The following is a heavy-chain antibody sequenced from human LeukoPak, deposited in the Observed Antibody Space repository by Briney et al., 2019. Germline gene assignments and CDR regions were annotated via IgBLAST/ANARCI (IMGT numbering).Heavy chain of an antibody. CDR3: ARDSRSSGFNWFDP. CDR2: ISAYNGNT. CDR1: GYTFTSYG. V-gene: IGHV1-18*01. Sequence: ASVKVSCKASGYTFTSYGISWVRQAPGQGLEWMGWISAYNGNTNYAQKLQGRVTMTTDTSTSTAYMELRSLRSDDTAVYYCARDSRSSGFNWFDPWGQGTLVTVSS. D-gene: IGHD6-19*01. J-gene: IGHJ5*02.